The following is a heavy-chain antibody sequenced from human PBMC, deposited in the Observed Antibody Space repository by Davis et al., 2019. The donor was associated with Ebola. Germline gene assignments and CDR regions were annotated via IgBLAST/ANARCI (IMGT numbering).Heavy chain of an antibody. Sequence: AASVKVSCKAFGDTFISDYMNWVRQAPGQELEWMGIINPSGGTTSYAQKFQGRVTMTRDTSTSTVYMELSSLKSEDTAVYYCAKSSQTVPPDYWGQGTLVTVSP. V-gene: IGHV1-46*01. D-gene: IGHD4-17*01. CDR1: GDTFISDY. CDR3: AKSSQTVPPDY. J-gene: IGHJ4*02. CDR2: INPSGGTT.